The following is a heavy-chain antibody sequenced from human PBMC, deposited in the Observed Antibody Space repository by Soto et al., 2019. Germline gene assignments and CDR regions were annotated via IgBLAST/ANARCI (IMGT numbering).Heavy chain of an antibody. CDR2: IKSKTDGGTT. CDR1: GFTFSNAW. Sequence: GGSLRLSCAASGFTFSNAWMSWVRQAPGKGLEWVGRIKSKTDGGTTDYAAPVKGRFTISRDDSKNTLYLQMNSLKTEDTAVYYCTTRITMVRGVKNRYWFDPWGQGTLVTVSS. D-gene: IGHD3-10*01. J-gene: IGHJ5*02. V-gene: IGHV3-15*01. CDR3: TTRITMVRGVKNRYWFDP.